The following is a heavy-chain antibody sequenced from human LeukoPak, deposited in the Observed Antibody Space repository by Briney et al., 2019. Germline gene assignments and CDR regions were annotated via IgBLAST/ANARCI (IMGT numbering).Heavy chain of an antibody. CDR2: ISGSGGST. CDR1: GFTFSSYA. J-gene: IGHJ4*02. D-gene: IGHD3-3*01. CDR3: AKSPLVLRFLEWFDY. Sequence: GGSLRLSCAASGFTFSSYAMSWVRQAPGKGLEWVSAISGSGGSTYYADSVKGRFTISRDNSKNTLYLQTNSLRAEDTAVYYCAKSPLVLRFLEWFDYWGQGTLVTVSS. V-gene: IGHV3-23*01.